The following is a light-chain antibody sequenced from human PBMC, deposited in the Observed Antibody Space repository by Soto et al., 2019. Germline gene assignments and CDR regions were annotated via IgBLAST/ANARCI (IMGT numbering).Light chain of an antibody. CDR3: LQPNTYPYT. J-gene: IGKJ2*01. Sequence: DIQMTQSPSSLSASVGDRVTVTCRASQGIGDNLGWYQQKPGKAPKRLMYAASSLESGVPSRFSGSGSGTEFTLTISSLQPEDFATYYCLQPNTYPYTFGQGTKLEIK. CDR2: AAS. V-gene: IGKV1-17*01. CDR1: QGIGDN.